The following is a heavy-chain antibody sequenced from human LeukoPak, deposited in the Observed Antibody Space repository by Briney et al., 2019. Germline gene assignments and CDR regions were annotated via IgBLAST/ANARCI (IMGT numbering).Heavy chain of an antibody. J-gene: IGHJ4*02. D-gene: IGHD6-13*01. CDR1: GYSISSGYY. V-gene: IGHV4-38-2*02. CDR2: IYHSGST. CDR3: AREEESSSWYKY. Sequence: PSETLSLTCAVSGYSISSGYYWGWIRQPPGKGLEWIGSIYHSGSTYYNPSLKSRVTMSVDTSKNQFSLKLSSVTAADTAVYYCAREEESSSWYKYWGQGTLVTVSS.